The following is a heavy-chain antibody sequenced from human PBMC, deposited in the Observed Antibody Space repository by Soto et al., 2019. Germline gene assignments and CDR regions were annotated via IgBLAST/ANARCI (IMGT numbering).Heavy chain of an antibody. CDR1: GFTFSSYW. D-gene: IGHD5-12*01. Sequence: PGGSLRLSCAASGFTFSSYWMSWVRQAPGKGLEWVANIKQDGSEKYYVDSVKGRFTISRDNAKNSLYLQMNSLRAEDTAVYYCAREVNIVATPGFDYWGQGTLVTVSS. CDR2: IKQDGSEK. J-gene: IGHJ4*02. CDR3: AREVNIVATPGFDY. V-gene: IGHV3-7*01.